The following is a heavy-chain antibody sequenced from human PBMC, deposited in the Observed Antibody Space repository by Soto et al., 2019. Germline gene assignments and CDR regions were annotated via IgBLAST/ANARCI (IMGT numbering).Heavy chain of an antibody. V-gene: IGHV4-30-2*01. Sequence: QLQLQESGSGLVKPSQTLSLTCAVSGGSISSGGYSWSWIRQPPGKGLEWIGYIYHIGSTYYNPALKSRVTISVDRSKNQFSLKLSSVTAADTDVYYCARGYSSSWYRMDYFDYWGQGTLVTVSS. CDR2: IYHIGST. D-gene: IGHD6-13*01. CDR3: ARGYSSSWYRMDYFDY. CDR1: GGSISSGGYS. J-gene: IGHJ4*02.